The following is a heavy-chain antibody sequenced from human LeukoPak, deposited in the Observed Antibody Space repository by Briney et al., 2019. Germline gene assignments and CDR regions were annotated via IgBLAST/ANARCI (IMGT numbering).Heavy chain of an antibody. CDR2: IRSKAYGGTT. J-gene: IGHJ4*02. CDR3: TRVSIVDFWSGPLFDY. V-gene: IGHV3-49*04. Sequence: PGRSLRLSCTASGFTFGDYAMSWVRQAPGKGLEWVGFIRSKAYGGTTEYAASVKGRFTISRDDSKSIAYLQMNSLKTEDTAVYYCTRVSIVDFWSGPLFDYWGQGTLVTVSS. D-gene: IGHD3-3*01. CDR1: GFTFGDYA.